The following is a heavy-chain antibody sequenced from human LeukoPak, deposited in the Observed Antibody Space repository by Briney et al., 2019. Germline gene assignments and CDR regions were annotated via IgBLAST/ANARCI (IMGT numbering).Heavy chain of an antibody. Sequence: GGSLRLSCAASGLTFSSYNMHWVRQAPGKGLEWVAVISYDGSHKYYADSVKGRFTISRDNSKNTLYLQMNGLRAEDTAVYYCASGYTSGTWGQGTLVTVSS. CDR1: GLTFSSYN. J-gene: IGHJ3*01. CDR2: ISYDGSHK. D-gene: IGHD6-19*01. V-gene: IGHV3-30*03. CDR3: ASGYTSGT.